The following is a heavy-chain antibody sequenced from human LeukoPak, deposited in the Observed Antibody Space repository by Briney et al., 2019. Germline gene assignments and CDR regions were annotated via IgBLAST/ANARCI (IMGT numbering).Heavy chain of an antibody. V-gene: IGHV3-7*03. CDR1: GFTFSSYS. D-gene: IGHD2-15*01. Sequence: PGGSLRLSCAASGFTFSSYSMSWVRQAPGKGLEWVANIKQDGSEKYYVDSVKGRFTISRDNAKNSLYLQMNSLRAEDTAVYYCAREDCSGGSCYFDYWGQGTLVTVSS. CDR2: IKQDGSEK. CDR3: AREDCSGGSCYFDY. J-gene: IGHJ4*02.